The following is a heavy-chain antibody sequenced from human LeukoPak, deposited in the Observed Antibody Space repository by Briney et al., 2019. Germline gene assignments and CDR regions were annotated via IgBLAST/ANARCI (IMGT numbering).Heavy chain of an antibody. CDR2: ISTSVSTK. Sequence: GGSLRLSCAASGFTFSSYEMNWVRPAPGEGVECVSYISTSVSTKYYADSVKGRFTISRDNAKNALYLQMNSLRAEDTAVYYCARDRDPGYNDSSGYRRVNAFDIWGQGTMVTVSS. D-gene: IGHD3-22*01. J-gene: IGHJ3*02. V-gene: IGHV3-48*03. CDR1: GFTFSSYE. CDR3: ARDRDPGYNDSSGYRRVNAFDI.